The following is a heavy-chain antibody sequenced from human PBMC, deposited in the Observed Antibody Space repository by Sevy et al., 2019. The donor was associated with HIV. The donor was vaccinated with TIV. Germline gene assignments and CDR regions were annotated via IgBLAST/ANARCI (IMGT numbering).Heavy chain of an antibody. J-gene: IGHJ4*02. D-gene: IGHD3-22*01. Sequence: SETLSLTCTVSGGSISSGDYYWSWIRQPPGKGMEWIGYIYYSGRTYYNPSLKSRVTISVDTSKNQFSLKLSSVTAADTAVYYCARGGKNYDSSGYHYFDYWGQGTLVTVSS. V-gene: IGHV4-30-4*01. CDR2: IYYSGRT. CDR3: ARGGKNYDSSGYHYFDY. CDR1: GGSISSGDYY.